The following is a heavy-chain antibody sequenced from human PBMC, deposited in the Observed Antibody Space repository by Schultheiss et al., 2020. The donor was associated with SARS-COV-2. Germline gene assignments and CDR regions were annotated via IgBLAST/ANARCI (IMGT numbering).Heavy chain of an antibody. J-gene: IGHJ4*02. CDR2: IYTSGST. Sequence: SETLSLTCTVSGGSISSGSYYWSWIRQPAGKGLEWIGRIYTSGSTNYNPSLKSRVTISVDTSKNQFSLKLSSVTAADTAVYYCAREPPGKLWTEIDYWGQGTLVTVSS. V-gene: IGHV4-61*02. D-gene: IGHD3-16*01. CDR3: AREPPGKLWTEIDY. CDR1: GGSISSGSYY.